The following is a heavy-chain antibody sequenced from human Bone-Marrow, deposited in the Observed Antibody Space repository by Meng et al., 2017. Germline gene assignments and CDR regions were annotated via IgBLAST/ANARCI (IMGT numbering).Heavy chain of an antibody. Sequence: ASVKVSCKASGYTFPDYWLHWVRRAPGQGLEWMGIINPSGGSTSYAQKFQGRVTMTRDTTTSTVYMELSSLRSEDTAVYYCARGGDYIDQKSNWFDPWGQGTLVTVSS. CDR3: ARGGDYIDQKSNWFDP. CDR1: GYTFPDYW. V-gene: IGHV1-46*01. D-gene: IGHD4-17*01. CDR2: INPSGGST. J-gene: IGHJ5*02.